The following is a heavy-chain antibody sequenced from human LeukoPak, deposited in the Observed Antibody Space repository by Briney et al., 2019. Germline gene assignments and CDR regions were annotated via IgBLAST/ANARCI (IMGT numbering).Heavy chain of an antibody. V-gene: IGHV3-21*01. J-gene: IGHJ4*02. D-gene: IGHD5-24*01. CDR1: GFTFSSYS. CDR2: ISSSSSYI. Sequence: GSLRLSCAASGFTFSSYSMNWVRQAPGKGLEWVSSISSSSSYIYYADSVKGRFTMSRDNAKNSLFLEMNSLRVEDTAIYYCARDRGDGYNYRSPFDSWGQGTLVTVSS. CDR3: ARDRGDGYNYRSPFDS.